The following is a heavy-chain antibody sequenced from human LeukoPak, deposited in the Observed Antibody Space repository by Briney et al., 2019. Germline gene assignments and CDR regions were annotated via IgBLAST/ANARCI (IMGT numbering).Heavy chain of an antibody. CDR1: GGPISSYY. CDR2: IPYSGST. J-gene: IGHJ3*02. V-gene: IGHV4-59*08. CDR3: ARHMIVVVDAFDI. Sequence: SETLSLTCTVSGGPISSYYWSWIRQPPGKGLEWIGYIPYSGSTNYNPSLKSRVTISIDTSENQFSLKLSSVTAADTAVYFCARHMIVVVDAFDIWGQGTVVTVSS. D-gene: IGHD3-22*01.